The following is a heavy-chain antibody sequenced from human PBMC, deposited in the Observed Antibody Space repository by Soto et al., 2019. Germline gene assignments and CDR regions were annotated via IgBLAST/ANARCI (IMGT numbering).Heavy chain of an antibody. CDR3: ARGGYSGSYRPGYYFDY. J-gene: IGHJ4*02. V-gene: IGHV4-59*12. Sequence: PSETLSLTCTVSGGSISSYYWSWIRQPPGKGLEWIGYIYHSGSTDYNPSLKSRVTISVDTSKNQFSLKLSSVTAADTAVYYCARGGYSGSYRPGYYFDYWGQGTLVTVSS. CDR1: GGSISSYY. D-gene: IGHD1-26*01. CDR2: IYHSGST.